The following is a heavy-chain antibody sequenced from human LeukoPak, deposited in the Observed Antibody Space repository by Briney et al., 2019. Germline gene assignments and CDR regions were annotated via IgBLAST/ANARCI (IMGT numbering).Heavy chain of an antibody. CDR2: ILYDGSNK. CDR3: AKDVVGVAYYYYGMDV. Sequence: GGPLRLSCAASGFTFSSYGMHWVRQAPGKGLEWVAVILYDGSNKYYTESAKGRFTISRDNFKNTLNLQMNSLRAEDTAVYYCAKDVVGVAYYYYGMDVWGQGTTVTVPS. CDR1: GFTFSSYG. D-gene: IGHD2-15*01. V-gene: IGHV3-30*18. J-gene: IGHJ6*02.